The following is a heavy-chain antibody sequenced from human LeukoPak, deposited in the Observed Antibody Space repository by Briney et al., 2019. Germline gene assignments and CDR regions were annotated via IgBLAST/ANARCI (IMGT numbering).Heavy chain of an antibody. CDR1: GYTFTSYG. J-gene: IGHJ4*02. CDR3: ARDRRAPSRSNYDLFDY. D-gene: IGHD4-11*01. V-gene: IGHV1-18*01. Sequence: GASVKVSCKASGYTFTSYGISWVRQAPGQGLEWMGWISAYNGNTNYAQKLQGRVTMTTDTSTSTAYMELRSLRSDDTAVYYCARDRRAPSRSNYDLFDYWGQGTLVTVSS. CDR2: ISAYNGNT.